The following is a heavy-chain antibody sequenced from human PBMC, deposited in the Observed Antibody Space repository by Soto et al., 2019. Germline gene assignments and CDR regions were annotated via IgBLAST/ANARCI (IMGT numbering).Heavy chain of an antibody. D-gene: IGHD1-1*01. CDR1: GGSISSYY. CDR2: IYYSGST. J-gene: IGHJ4*02. CDR3: ARLGVDNWNEFDY. Sequence: PSVTLCLTWTVVGGSISSYYWSWIRQPPGKGLEWIGYIYYSGSTNYNPSLKSRVTISVDTSKNQFSLKLSSVTAADTAVYYCARLGVDNWNEFDYWGQGTLVTVSS. V-gene: IGHV4-59*08.